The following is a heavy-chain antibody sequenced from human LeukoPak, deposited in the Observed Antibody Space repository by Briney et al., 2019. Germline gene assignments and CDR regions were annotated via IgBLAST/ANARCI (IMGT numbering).Heavy chain of an antibody. Sequence: GGSLRLSCAASGFTFDDYAMHWVRQAPGKGLEWVSAISVSGDNTYYADSVKGRFTISRDTSKNTLYLQMNSLRAEDTAVYYCAKLGTVAYFDFWGQGTLVTVSS. V-gene: IGHV3-23*01. CDR3: AKLGTVAYFDF. CDR2: ISVSGDNT. D-gene: IGHD2-21*02. J-gene: IGHJ4*02. CDR1: GFTFDDYA.